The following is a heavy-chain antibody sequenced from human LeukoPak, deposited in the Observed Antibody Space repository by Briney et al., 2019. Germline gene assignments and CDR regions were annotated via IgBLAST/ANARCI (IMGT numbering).Heavy chain of an antibody. CDR3: ARVSPIAARSYYYMDV. D-gene: IGHD6-6*01. J-gene: IGHJ6*03. CDR1: GGSISSGSYY. Sequence: PSQTLSLTCTVSGGSISSGSYYWSWIRQPAGKGLEWIGRIYTSGSTNYNPSLKSRVTISVDTSKNQFSLKLSSVTAADTAVYYCARVSPIAARSYYYMDVWGKGTTVTVSS. V-gene: IGHV4-61*02. CDR2: IYTSGST.